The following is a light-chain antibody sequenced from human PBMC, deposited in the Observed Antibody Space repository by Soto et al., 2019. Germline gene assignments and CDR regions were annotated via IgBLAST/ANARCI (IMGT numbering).Light chain of an antibody. CDR2: GAS. CDR3: QQYGSSPQT. J-gene: IGKJ1*01. Sequence: IVLTQSPGTLSFSPLQRSTLSFSSSQSVSSSYLAWYQQKPGQAPRLLIYGASSRATGIPDRFSGSGSGTDFTLTISRLEPEDFAVYYCQQYGSSPQTFGQGTKVDIK. CDR1: QSVSSSY. V-gene: IGKV3-20*01.